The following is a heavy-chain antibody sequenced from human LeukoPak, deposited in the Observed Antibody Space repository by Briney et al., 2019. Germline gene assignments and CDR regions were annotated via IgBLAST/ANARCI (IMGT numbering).Heavy chain of an antibody. D-gene: IGHD3-22*01. CDR3: ARDLFPYYYDSSGYYLDY. V-gene: IGHV1-3*03. CDR1: GYTFTSYA. Sequence: ASVKVSCKASGYTFTSYAMHWVRQAPGQRLEWMGWINAGNGNTKYSQEFQGRVTITRDTSASTAYMELSSLRSEDMAVYYCARDLFPYYYDSSGYYLDYWGQGTLVTVSS. CDR2: INAGNGNT. J-gene: IGHJ4*02.